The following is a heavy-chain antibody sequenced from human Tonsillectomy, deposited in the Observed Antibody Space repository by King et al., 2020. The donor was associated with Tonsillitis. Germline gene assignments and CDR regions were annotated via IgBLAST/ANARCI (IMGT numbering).Heavy chain of an antibody. J-gene: IGHJ4*02. CDR3: ARRYCSGGSCYSVFDY. Sequence: QLVQSGAEVKKPGESLKISCKGSGYSFTSYWIGWVRQMPGKDLEWMGIIYPGDSDTRYSPSFQGQVTIQADKSISTAYLQWSSLKASDTAMYYCARRYCSGGSCYSVFDYWGQGTLVTVSS. D-gene: IGHD2-15*01. CDR1: GYSFTSYW. CDR2: IYPGDSDT. V-gene: IGHV5-51*01.